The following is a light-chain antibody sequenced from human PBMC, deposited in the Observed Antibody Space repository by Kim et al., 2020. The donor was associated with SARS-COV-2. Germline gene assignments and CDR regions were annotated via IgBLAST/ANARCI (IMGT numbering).Light chain of an antibody. V-gene: IGLV1-47*02. J-gene: IGLJ1*01. Sequence: GTIPCSGGSPNIGSNYGYWVQHLPGTAPKLLIYSNNQRPSGVPDRFSGSKAGTSASLAISGLRSEDEADYYCAAWDDSLSGYFFGTGTKVTVL. CDR2: SNN. CDR1: SPNIGSNY. CDR3: AAWDDSLSGYF.